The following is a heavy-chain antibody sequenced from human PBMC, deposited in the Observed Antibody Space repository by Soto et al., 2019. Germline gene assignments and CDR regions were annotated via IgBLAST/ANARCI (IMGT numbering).Heavy chain of an antibody. D-gene: IGHD5-18*01. CDR1: GFTFSSYA. CDR3: AKGPGRIQQDFDY. J-gene: IGHJ4*02. CDR2: ISGSGGST. Sequence: GESLKISCAASGFTFSSYAMSWVRQAPGKGLEWVSAISGSGGSTYYADSVKGRFTISRDNSKNTLYLQMNSLRAEDTAVYYCAKGPGRIQQDFDYWGQGTLVTVSS. V-gene: IGHV3-23*01.